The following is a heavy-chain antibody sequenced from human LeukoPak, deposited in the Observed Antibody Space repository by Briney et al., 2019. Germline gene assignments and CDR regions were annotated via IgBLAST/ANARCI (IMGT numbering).Heavy chain of an antibody. D-gene: IGHD3-10*02. CDR1: GYTFTGYY. CDR2: INPNSGGT. J-gene: IGHJ5*02. Sequence: ASVKVSCKASGYTFTGYYMHWVRQAPGQGLEWMGWINPNSGGTNYAQKFQGWVTMTRDTSISTAYMELRSLRSDDTAVYYCARVGTMSGGSGIDPWGQGTLVTVSS. CDR3: ARVGTMSGGSGIDP. V-gene: IGHV1-2*04.